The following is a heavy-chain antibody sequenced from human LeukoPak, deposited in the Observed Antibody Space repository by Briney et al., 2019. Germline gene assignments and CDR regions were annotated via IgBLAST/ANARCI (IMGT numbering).Heavy chain of an antibody. Sequence: GRSLRLSCAASGFTFSTYGMRWVRQAPGKGLEWVALISYDGSNNYHADSVKGRFTISRDNSKKKLYLQMNSLRAEDTAIYYCAKDRQRVAYGGAFDLWGQGTTVTVSS. J-gene: IGHJ3*01. CDR3: AKDRQRVAYGGAFDL. CDR2: ISYDGSNN. D-gene: IGHD4-17*01. V-gene: IGHV3-30*18. CDR1: GFTFSTYG.